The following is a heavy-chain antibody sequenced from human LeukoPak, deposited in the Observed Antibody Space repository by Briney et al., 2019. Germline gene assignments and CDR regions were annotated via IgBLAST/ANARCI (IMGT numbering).Heavy chain of an antibody. J-gene: IGHJ4*02. CDR2: IWYDGSYK. CDR1: GFTFSGNG. V-gene: IGHV3-33*01. CDR3: ARATSGYADF. Sequence: GGSLRLSYAASGFTFSGNGMHWVRQAPGKGLEGVALIWYDGSYKYYADSVRGRFTISRDNSKNTLYLQMDSLRAEDTAVYYCARATSGYADFWGQGTLVTVSS. D-gene: IGHD5-12*01.